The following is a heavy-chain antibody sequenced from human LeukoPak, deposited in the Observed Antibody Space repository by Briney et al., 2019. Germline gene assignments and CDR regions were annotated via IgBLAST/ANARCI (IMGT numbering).Heavy chain of an antibody. CDR1: GYTLTSYY. Sequence: VASVKVSCKASGYTLTSYYMHWVRQAPGQGLEWMGIINPSGGSTSYAQKFQGRVTMTRDTSTSTVYMELSSLRSEDTAVYYCAREVQGLTIFGVVTPLDYWGQGTLVTVSS. CDR2: INPSGGST. J-gene: IGHJ4*02. V-gene: IGHV1-46*01. D-gene: IGHD3-3*01. CDR3: AREVQGLTIFGVVTPLDY.